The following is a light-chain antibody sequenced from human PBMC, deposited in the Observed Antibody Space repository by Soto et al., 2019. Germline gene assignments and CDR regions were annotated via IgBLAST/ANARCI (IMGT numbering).Light chain of an antibody. Sequence: EIVLTQSPGTLSLSPGERATLSCRASQSVTSSYLAWYQQKPGQAPRLLIYDTSSRATGIPDRFSGSGSGTDFTLTISRLEPEDFAVYYCQQYGSSPITFGQGTRLEIK. CDR1: QSVTSSY. CDR2: DTS. J-gene: IGKJ5*01. CDR3: QQYGSSPIT. V-gene: IGKV3-20*01.